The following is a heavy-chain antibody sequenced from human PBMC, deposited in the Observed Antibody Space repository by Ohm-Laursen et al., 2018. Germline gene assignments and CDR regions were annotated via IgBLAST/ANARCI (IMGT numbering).Heavy chain of an antibody. J-gene: IGHJ5*02. D-gene: IGHD3-22*01. Sequence: SLRLSCAASGFTFSSYAMSWVRQTPGKSLECISTISGSGASSHYADSVKGRFIISRDNAKNSLDLQINILRAEDTAVYYCARKLYYYDSGDKGWFDPWGQGTLVTVSS. V-gene: IGHV3-23*01. CDR1: GFTFSSYA. CDR3: ARKLYYYDSGDKGWFDP. CDR2: ISGSGASS.